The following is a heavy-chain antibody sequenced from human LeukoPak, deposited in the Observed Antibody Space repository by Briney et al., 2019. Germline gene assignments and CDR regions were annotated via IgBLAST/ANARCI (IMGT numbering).Heavy chain of an antibody. Sequence: PGGSLRLSCAASGFTFDDYGMSWVRQAPGKGLEWVSGINWNGGSTGYADSVKGRFTISRDNAKNSLYLQMNSLRAEDTALYHCARVLGSFYYYGMDVWGQGTTVTVSS. J-gene: IGHJ6*02. D-gene: IGHD3-10*01. CDR3: ARVLGSFYYYGMDV. V-gene: IGHV3-20*01. CDR2: INWNGGST. CDR1: GFTFDDYG.